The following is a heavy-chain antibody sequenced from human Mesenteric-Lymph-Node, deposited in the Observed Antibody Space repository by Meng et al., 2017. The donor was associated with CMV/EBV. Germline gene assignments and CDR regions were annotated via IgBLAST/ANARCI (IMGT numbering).Heavy chain of an antibody. D-gene: IGHD6-6*01. Sequence: GESLKISCADSGFTFSSYTMNWVRQAPGKGLEWVSSISSSSSYIFYADSVKGRFTISRDNAKNTLYLQMNSLRAEDTAVYYCARDLRAARSWFDPWGQGTLVTVSS. CDR1: GFTFSSYT. J-gene: IGHJ5*02. CDR3: ARDLRAARSWFDP. V-gene: IGHV3-21*01. CDR2: ISSSSSYI.